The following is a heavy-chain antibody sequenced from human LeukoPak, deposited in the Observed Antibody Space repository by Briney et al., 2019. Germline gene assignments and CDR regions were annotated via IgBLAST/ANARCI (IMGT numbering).Heavy chain of an antibody. Sequence: GGSLRLSCAASGXTFSSYAMSWVRQAPGKGLEWVSAISGSGGSTYYADSVKGRFTISRDNSKNTLYLQMNSLRAEDTAVYYCAKSSYNWNYGSWFDPWGQGTLVTVSS. CDR3: AKSSYNWNYGSWFDP. J-gene: IGHJ5*02. D-gene: IGHD1-7*01. CDR1: GXTFSSYA. CDR2: ISGSGGST. V-gene: IGHV3-23*01.